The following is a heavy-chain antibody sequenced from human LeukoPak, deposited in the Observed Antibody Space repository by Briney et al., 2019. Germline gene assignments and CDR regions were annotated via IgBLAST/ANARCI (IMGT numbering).Heavy chain of an antibody. V-gene: IGHV4-59*12. Sequence: SETLSLTCTVSGGSISSYYWSWIRQPPGKGLEWIGYIYYSGSTNYNPSLKSRVTISVDTSKNQFSLKLSSVTAADTAVYYCASRVVTAIRPGAFDIWGQGTMVTVSS. CDR3: ASRVVTAIRPGAFDI. CDR1: GGSISSYY. CDR2: IYYSGST. J-gene: IGHJ3*02. D-gene: IGHD2-21*02.